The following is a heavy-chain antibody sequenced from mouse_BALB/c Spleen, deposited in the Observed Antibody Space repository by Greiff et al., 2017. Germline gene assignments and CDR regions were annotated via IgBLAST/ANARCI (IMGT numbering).Heavy chain of an antibody. D-gene: IGHD4-1*01. CDR2: IDPANGNT. CDR1: GFNIKDTY. V-gene: IGHV14-3*02. J-gene: IGHJ4*01. CDR3: ASPVTGTDAMDA. Sequence: EVQLQQSGAELVKPGASVKLSCTASGFNIKDTYMHWVKQRPEQGLEWIGRIDPANGNTKYDPKFQGKATITADTSSNTAYLQLSSLTSEDTAVYYRASPVTGTDAMDAWGQGTSVTVAS.